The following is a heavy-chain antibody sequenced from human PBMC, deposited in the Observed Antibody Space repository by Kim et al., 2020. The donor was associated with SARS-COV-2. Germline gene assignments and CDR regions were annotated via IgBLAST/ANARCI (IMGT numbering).Heavy chain of an antibody. CDR1: GFTFSSYG. CDR3: AKDRSLDSSGWYGDFQH. D-gene: IGHD6-19*01. Sequence: GGSLRLSCAASGFTFSSYGMHWVRQAPGKALEWVAVISYDGSNKYYADSVKGRFTISRDNSKNTLYLQMNSLRAEDTAVYYCAKDRSLDSSGWYGDFQHWGQGTLVTVSS. V-gene: IGHV3-30*18. J-gene: IGHJ1*01. CDR2: ISYDGSNK.